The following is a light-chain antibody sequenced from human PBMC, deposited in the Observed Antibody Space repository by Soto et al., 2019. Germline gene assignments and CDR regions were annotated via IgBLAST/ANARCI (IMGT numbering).Light chain of an antibody. V-gene: IGKV1-17*01. Sequence: DIQMTQSPSSVAASVGDRVDDTCRASQGIRNDLAWYQQKPGKAPKRLIYAASSLQSGVPSRFSGSGSGTEFTLTISILQPEDFATYYCLQHNTYPQTFGQGTKVEIK. CDR2: AAS. CDR3: LQHNTYPQT. CDR1: QGIRND. J-gene: IGKJ1*01.